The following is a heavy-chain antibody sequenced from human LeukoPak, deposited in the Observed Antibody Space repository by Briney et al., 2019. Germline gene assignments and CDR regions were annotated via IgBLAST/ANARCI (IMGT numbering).Heavy chain of an antibody. CDR2: ISSSSSYI. V-gene: IGHV3-21*01. J-gene: IGHJ4*02. D-gene: IGHD6-13*01. Sequence: GGSLRLSCAASGFTFSSYSMNWVRQAPGKGLEWVSSISSSSSYIYYADSVKGRFTISRDNAKNSLYLQMNSLRADDTAVYYCARVLGYSSSEYSDYWGQGTLVTVSS. CDR1: GFTFSSYS. CDR3: ARVLGYSSSEYSDY.